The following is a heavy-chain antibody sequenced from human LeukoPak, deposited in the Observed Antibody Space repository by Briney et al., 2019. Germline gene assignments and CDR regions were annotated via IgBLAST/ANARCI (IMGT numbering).Heavy chain of an antibody. CDR3: ARLLYDRSGYYYFDY. Sequence: PSETLSLTCSVSGGSIISNNYYWGWIRQPPGKGLEWIGSIHYSGSPYHNPSLKSRVTISVDTSKNQLSLKLSSVTAADMAVYYCARLLYDRSGYYYFDYWGQGTPVTVSS. V-gene: IGHV4-39*01. J-gene: IGHJ4*02. CDR2: IHYSGSP. CDR1: GGSIISNNYY. D-gene: IGHD3-22*01.